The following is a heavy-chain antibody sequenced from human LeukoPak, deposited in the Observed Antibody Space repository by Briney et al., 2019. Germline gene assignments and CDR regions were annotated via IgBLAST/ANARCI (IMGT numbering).Heavy chain of an antibody. CDR1: GASISSSY. CDR2: IYNSGSI. CDR3: ARDRSLYCGGDCYDNYYYYMDV. D-gene: IGHD2-21*02. Sequence: SETLSLTCSVSGASISSSYWSWIRQPPGKGLEWIGYIYNSGSINYYPSLRSRVTISVDTSKNQVSLRLSSVTTTDTAVYYCARDRSLYCGGDCYDNYYYYMDVWGKGTTVIVSS. J-gene: IGHJ6*03. V-gene: IGHV4-59*01.